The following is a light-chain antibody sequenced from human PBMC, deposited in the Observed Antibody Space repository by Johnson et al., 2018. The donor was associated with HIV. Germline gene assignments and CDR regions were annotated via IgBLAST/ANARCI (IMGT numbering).Light chain of an antibody. V-gene: IGLV1-51*02. CDR2: ENN. CDR1: SSNIGNNY. J-gene: IGLJ1*01. CDR3: GTWDSSLTLYV. Sequence: QSVLTQPPSVFAAPGQKVTISCSGSSSNIGNNYVSWYQQLPGTAPKLLIYENNKRPSGIPDRFSGSKYGTSATLGITGLQTGDEADYYCGTWDSSLTLYVFGTGTKVTVL.